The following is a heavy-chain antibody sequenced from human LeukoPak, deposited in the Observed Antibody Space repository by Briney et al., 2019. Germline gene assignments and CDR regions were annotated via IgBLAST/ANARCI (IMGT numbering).Heavy chain of an antibody. CDR2: IHYDGNSK. CDR1: GFTFSNNG. CDR3: AKDGSGWYFDY. V-gene: IGHV3-30*02. Sequence: QSGGSLRLSCAASGFTFSNNGMHWVRQAPGKGLEWVAFIHYDGNSKYHADSVKGRLTIFRDNSKNTLYLQMNNLRAEDTAVYYCAKDGSGWYFDYWGQGTLVTVSS. J-gene: IGHJ4*02. D-gene: IGHD6-19*01.